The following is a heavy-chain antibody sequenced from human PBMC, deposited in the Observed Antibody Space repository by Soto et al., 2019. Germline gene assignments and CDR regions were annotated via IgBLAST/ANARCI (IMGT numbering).Heavy chain of an antibody. CDR1: GFTFSSYA. V-gene: IGHV3-30*04. CDR2: ISCDGRNI. J-gene: IGHJ4*02. CDR3: AGGREEATRAYFDY. Sequence: PGGSLRLSCAASGFTFSSYAIHWVRQAPGEGLVWVAVISCDGRNIYYAASVKGRFTISIDKSKNTLYLQMNSLTAEDTAVYYCAGGREEATRAYFDYWGQGTLVTVSS.